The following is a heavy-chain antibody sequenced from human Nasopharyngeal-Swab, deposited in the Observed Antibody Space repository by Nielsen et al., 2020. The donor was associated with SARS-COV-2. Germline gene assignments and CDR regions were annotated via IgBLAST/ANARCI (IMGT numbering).Heavy chain of an antibody. CDR1: GGSFSGYY. J-gene: IGHJ5*02. Sequence: SETLSLTFAVYGGSFSGYYWSWIRQPPGKGLEWIGEINHIGSTNYNPSLKSRVTISVDTSKNQFSLKLSSVTAADTAVYYCAGRPYSSSYWFDPWGQGTLVTVSS. V-gene: IGHV4-34*01. CDR2: INHIGST. CDR3: AGRPYSSSYWFDP. D-gene: IGHD6-6*01.